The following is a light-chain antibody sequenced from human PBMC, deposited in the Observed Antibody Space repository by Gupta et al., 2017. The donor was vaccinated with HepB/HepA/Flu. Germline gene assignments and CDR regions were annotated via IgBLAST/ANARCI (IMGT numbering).Light chain of an antibody. V-gene: IGKV4-1*01. CDR2: WAS. CDR1: QSVLYSSNNKNY. J-gene: IGKJ3*01. CDR3: QQHDSTPPA. Sequence: DIVMTQSPDSLAVSLGERATINCKSSQSVLYSSNNKNYLAWYQQKPGQPPKLLIYWASTRESGVPDRFSGSGSGTDFTLTITSLQAEDVAVYYCQQHDSTPPAFGPGTKVDI.